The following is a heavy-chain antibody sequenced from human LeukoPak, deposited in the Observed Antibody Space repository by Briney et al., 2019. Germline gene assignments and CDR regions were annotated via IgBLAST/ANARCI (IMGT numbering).Heavy chain of an antibody. D-gene: IGHD3-22*01. J-gene: IGHJ4*02. Sequence: GGSLRLSCAASGFTFSSYGMYWVRQAPGKGLEWVAVISYDGSNKYYADSVKGRFTISRDNSKNTLYLQMNSLRAEDTAVYYCAKELIVPGIDYWGQGTVVTVSS. CDR1: GFTFSSYG. V-gene: IGHV3-30*18. CDR3: AKELIVPGIDY. CDR2: ISYDGSNK.